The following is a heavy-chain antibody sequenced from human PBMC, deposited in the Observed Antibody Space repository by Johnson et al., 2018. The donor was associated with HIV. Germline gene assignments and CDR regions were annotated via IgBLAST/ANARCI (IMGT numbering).Heavy chain of an antibody. CDR1: GFVFSDYV. V-gene: IGHV3-30*02. CDR3: ANVVYDNWRNAFDI. Sequence: QVQLVESGGGVVQPGGSLTLSCAASGFVFSDYVMHWVRQAPGKGLDWVTVIRYDGGGKYYADSVNGRFTISRDNSKNTLYLQMNSMRAEDTALYYCANVVYDNWRNAFDIWGQGTTVTVSS. J-gene: IGHJ3*02. CDR2: IRYDGGGK. D-gene: IGHD1-20*01.